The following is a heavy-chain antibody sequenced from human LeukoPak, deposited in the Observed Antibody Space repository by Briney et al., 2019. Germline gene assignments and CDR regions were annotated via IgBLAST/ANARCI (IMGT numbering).Heavy chain of an antibody. CDR3: ARDPEYSSPAGAFDI. Sequence: SETLSLTCAVYGGSFSGYYWSWVRQPPGKGLEWIGEINHSGSTNYNPSLKSRVTISVDTSKNQFSLKLSSVTAADTAVYSCARDPEYSSPAGAFDIWGQGTMVTVSS. CDR2: INHSGST. D-gene: IGHD6-6*01. CDR1: GGSFSGYY. V-gene: IGHV4-34*01. J-gene: IGHJ3*02.